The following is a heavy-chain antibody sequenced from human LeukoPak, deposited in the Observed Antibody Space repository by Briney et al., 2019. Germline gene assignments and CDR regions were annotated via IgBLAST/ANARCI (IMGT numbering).Heavy chain of an antibody. D-gene: IGHD4-11*01. J-gene: IGHJ4*02. CDR2: IGSSGGGI. V-gene: IGHV3-23*01. Sequence: GGSLRLSCAASGFTFSTYTMYWVRHPPGKGLEWVSIIGSSGGGIHYADSVKGRFTISRDNSKNTLYLQMNRLRAEDTAVYYCAKGGVTTPFDYWGQGTLVTVSS. CDR3: AKGGVTTPFDY. CDR1: GFTFSTYT.